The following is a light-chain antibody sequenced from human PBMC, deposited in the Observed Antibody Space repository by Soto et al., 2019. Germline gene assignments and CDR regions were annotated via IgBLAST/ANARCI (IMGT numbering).Light chain of an antibody. CDR1: QDISNW. CDR2: AAT. CDR3: QQANSFPLT. V-gene: IGKV1-12*01. Sequence: DLPMTQSPSSVSASVGDRVTITCRASQDISNWLAWYQQKPGKAPKLLIYAATSLQSGVPSRFSGSGSGTDFTLDISTLHAYDFATYYCQQANSFPLTFGGGTKVEIK. J-gene: IGKJ4*01.